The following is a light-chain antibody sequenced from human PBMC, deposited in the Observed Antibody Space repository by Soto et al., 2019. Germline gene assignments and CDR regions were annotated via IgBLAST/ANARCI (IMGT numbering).Light chain of an antibody. CDR3: FSYAGSYIPWG. V-gene: IGLV2-11*01. Sequence: QSALTQPRSVSGSPGQSVTISCTGTSSDVGGYNYVSWYQQHPGKAPKLMIYDVSKRPSGVPDRFSGSKSGNTASLTISGLQAEDEGDYYCFSYAGSYIPWGFGGGTKLTV. CDR2: DVS. J-gene: IGLJ3*02. CDR1: SSDVGGYNY.